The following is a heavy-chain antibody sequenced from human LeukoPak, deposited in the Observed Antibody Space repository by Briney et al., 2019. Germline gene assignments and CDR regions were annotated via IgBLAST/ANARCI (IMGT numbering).Heavy chain of an antibody. D-gene: IGHD3-10*01. V-gene: IGHV3-23*01. CDR2: ISGSGSSP. Sequence: GGSLRLSCAASGFTFSSYGMSWVRQTPGKGLEWVSAISGSGSSPYYADSVKGRFTISRDNSKNTLYLQMNSLRAEDTAVYYCAKVRYGSGSYPGPYDYWGQGTLVTVSS. CDR1: GFTFSSYG. CDR3: AKVRYGSGSYPGPYDY. J-gene: IGHJ4*02.